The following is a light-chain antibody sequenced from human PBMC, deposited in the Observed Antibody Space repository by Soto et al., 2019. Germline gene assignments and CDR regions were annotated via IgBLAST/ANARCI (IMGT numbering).Light chain of an antibody. J-gene: IGLJ1*01. CDR1: SSDVSGYNY. CDR2: EVS. CDR3: SSYTSSSTLGV. V-gene: IGLV2-14*01. Sequence: QSVLTQPASVSGSPGQSITISCTGTSSDVSGYNYVSWYQQHPGKAPKLMIYEVSNRPSGVSNRFSGSKSGNTASLTISGLQAEDEADYYCSSYTSSSTLGVFGTGTKVTVL.